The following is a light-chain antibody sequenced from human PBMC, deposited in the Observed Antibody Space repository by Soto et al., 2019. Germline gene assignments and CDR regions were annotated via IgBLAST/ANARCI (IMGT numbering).Light chain of an antibody. Sequence: EMVMTQFPATLSVSPGDRATLSCRVSQIVSDNLAWYQQKPGQAPRLLIYGASTSVTGVPARFSGSGSGTEYTPTISSRQSEDVLVYYCQQYNNWSTGTFGQGTKVEIK. CDR2: GAS. V-gene: IGKV3-15*01. CDR3: QQYNNWSTGT. J-gene: IGKJ1*01. CDR1: QIVSDN.